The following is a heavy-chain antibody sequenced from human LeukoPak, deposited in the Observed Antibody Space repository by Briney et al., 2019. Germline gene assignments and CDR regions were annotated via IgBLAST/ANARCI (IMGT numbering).Heavy chain of an antibody. Sequence: SVTVSCTASGGTFSSYAISWVRQAPGQGLEWMGGIIPIFGTANYAQKFQGRVTITADESTSTAYMELSSLRSEDTAVYYCAGRDGYNFAFDIWGQGTMVTVSS. D-gene: IGHD5-24*01. CDR1: GGTFSSYA. CDR3: AGRDGYNFAFDI. V-gene: IGHV1-69*13. CDR2: IIPIFGTA. J-gene: IGHJ3*02.